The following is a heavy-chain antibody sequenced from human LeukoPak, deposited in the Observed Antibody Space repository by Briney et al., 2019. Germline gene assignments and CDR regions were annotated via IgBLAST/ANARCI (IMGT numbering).Heavy chain of an antibody. CDR3: ARAGTGTTAPTYYYYGMDV. CDR1: GYTFTSYG. Sequence: ASVKVSCKASGYTFTSYGISWLRQAPGQRLEWMGWISAYNGNTNYAQKLQGRVTMTTDTSTSPAYMELRSLRSDDTAVYYCARAGTGTTAPTYYYYGMDVWGQGTTVTVSS. CDR2: ISAYNGNT. J-gene: IGHJ6*02. D-gene: IGHD1-1*01. V-gene: IGHV1-18*01.